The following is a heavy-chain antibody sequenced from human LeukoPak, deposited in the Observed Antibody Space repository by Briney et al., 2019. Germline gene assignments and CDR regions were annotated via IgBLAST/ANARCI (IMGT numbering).Heavy chain of an antibody. CDR3: ARGIYGDPVAFDY. Sequence: PGGSLRLSCAASGFTFSSYWMHWVRQAPGRGLAWVSRIHSDEIRTNYADSVTGRFTISRDNAKITVYLQMNSLRNEDTAVYYCARGIYGDPVAFDYWGQGTLVTVSS. J-gene: IGHJ4*02. D-gene: IGHD4/OR15-4a*01. CDR2: IHSDEIRT. CDR1: GFTFSSYW. V-gene: IGHV3-74*01.